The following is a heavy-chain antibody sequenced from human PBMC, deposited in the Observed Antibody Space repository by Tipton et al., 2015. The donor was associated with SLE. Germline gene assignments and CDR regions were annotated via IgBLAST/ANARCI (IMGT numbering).Heavy chain of an antibody. V-gene: IGHV1-46*01. CDR1: GYTFTSYG. D-gene: IGHD4-17*01. CDR3: TREGLLYGFDY. Sequence: QSGAEVKKPGASVKVSCKASGYTFTSYGISWVRQAPGQGLEWMGIINPSGGSTSYAQKFQGRVTMTSDTSTSTVYMELSSLRSEDTAVYYCTREGLLYGFDYWGQGTLVTVSS. CDR2: INPSGGST. J-gene: IGHJ4*02.